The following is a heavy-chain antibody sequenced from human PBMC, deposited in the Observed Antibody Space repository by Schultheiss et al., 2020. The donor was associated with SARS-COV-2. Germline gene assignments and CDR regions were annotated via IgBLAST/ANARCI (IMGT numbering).Heavy chain of an antibody. J-gene: IGHJ3*02. V-gene: IGHV1-69*13. D-gene: IGHD3-10*01. CDR1: GGTFSSYA. Sequence: SVKVSCKASGGTFSSYAISWVRQAPGQGLEWMGGIIPIFGTANYAQKFQGRVTITADESTSTAYMELSSLRSEDTAVYYCASVPISMVRGGRGAFDIWGQGTMVTVSS. CDR2: IIPIFGTA. CDR3: ASVPISMVRGGRGAFDI.